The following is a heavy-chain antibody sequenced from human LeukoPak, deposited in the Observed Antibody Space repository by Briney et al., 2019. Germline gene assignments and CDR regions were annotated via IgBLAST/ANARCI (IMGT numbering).Heavy chain of an antibody. D-gene: IGHD6-25*01. CDR3: ARVGVTAATADY. CDR1: GFTFNAYY. CDR2: INPRGGST. Sequence: ASVKVSCKASGFTFNAYYIHWVRQAPGQGPEWMGIINPRGGSTEYSHKFQGRLTMTSDTSTSTVYMELNSLRSEDTAVYFCARVGVTAATADYWGQGTLVTVSS. V-gene: IGHV1-46*02. J-gene: IGHJ4*02.